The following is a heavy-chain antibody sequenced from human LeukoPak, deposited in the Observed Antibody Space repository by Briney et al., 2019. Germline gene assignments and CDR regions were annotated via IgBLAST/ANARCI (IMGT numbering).Heavy chain of an antibody. J-gene: IGHJ3*02. CDR1: GLTVSSSY. V-gene: IGHV3-53*01. CDR2: IYNDGST. CDR3: ARNILFAFDI. Sequence: HPGGSLRPSCAASGLTVSSSYMSWVRQAPGKGLEWVSIIYNDGSTYYADSMKGRFTISRDNSKNTLYLQVNSLRAEDTAMYYCARNILFAFDIWGQGTMVTVSS.